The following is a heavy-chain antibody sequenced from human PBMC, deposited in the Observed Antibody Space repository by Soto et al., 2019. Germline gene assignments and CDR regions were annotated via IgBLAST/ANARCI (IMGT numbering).Heavy chain of an antibody. Sequence: EVQLLESGGGLVQPGGSLRLSCAASGFTFSSYAMSWVRQAPGKGLEWVSAISGSGGSTYYADSVKGRFTISRDNSKNTLYLQMNSLRAEDTAVYYCAKDAPRGYCSSTSCWDYYGMDVWGQGTTVTVSS. D-gene: IGHD2-2*01. V-gene: IGHV3-23*01. CDR3: AKDAPRGYCSSTSCWDYYGMDV. CDR1: GFTFSSYA. CDR2: ISGSGGST. J-gene: IGHJ6*02.